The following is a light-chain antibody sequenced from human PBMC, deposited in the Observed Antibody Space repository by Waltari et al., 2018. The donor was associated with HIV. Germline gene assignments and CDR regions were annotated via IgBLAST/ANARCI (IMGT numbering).Light chain of an antibody. CDR1: QGVSNW. V-gene: IGKV1-12*01. CDR2: DIS. J-gene: IGKJ4*01. CDR3: QQSNTFPLT. Sequence: DIQVTQSPSSVSASVGDRVTITCRASQGVSNWLVWYQQRPGKAPKLLIYDISTLESGVPSRFSGSGSGTDFTLTINSLQPEDFTTYYCQQSNTFPLTFGGGTKVEIK.